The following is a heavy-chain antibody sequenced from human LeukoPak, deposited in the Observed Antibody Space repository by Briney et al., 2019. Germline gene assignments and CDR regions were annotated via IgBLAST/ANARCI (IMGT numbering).Heavy chain of an antibody. CDR3: ARSIYDFWSGYGWFDP. V-gene: IGHV3-64*01. CDR1: GFTFSSYA. J-gene: IGHJ5*02. D-gene: IGHD3-3*01. CDR2: ISSNGGST. Sequence: PGGSLRLSCAASGFTFSSYAMHWVRQAPGKGLEYVPAISSNGGSTYYANSVKGRFTISRDNSKNTLYLQMGSLRAEDMAVYYCARSIYDFWSGYGWFDPWGQGTLVTVSS.